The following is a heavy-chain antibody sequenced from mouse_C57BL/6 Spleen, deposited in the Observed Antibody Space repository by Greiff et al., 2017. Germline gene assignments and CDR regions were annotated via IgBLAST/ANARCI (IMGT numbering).Heavy chain of an antibody. CDR2: IRNKANGYTT. D-gene: IGHD2-5*01. J-gene: IGHJ4*01. V-gene: IGHV7-3*01. CDR1: GFTFTDYY. CDR3: ARCYYSNYGAMDY. Sequence: EVMLVESGGGLVQPGGSLSLSCAASGFTFTDYYMSWVRQPPGKALEWLGFIRNKANGYTTEYSASVKGRFTISRDNSQSILYLQMNALRAEDSATYYCARCYYSNYGAMDYWGQGTSVTVSS.